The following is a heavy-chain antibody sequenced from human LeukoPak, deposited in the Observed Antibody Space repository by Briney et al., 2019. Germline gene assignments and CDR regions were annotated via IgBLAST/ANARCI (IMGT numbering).Heavy chain of an antibody. CDR2: ISGSGGST. D-gene: IGHD4-17*01. CDR1: GFTFSSYA. CDR3: TRGDYGDPKMDY. Sequence: GGSLRLSCAASGFTFSSYAMSWVRQAPGKGLEWVSAISGSGGSTYYADSVKGRFTISRDNSKNTLYLQMNSLRAEDTAVYYCTRGDYGDPKMDYWGQGTLVTVSS. J-gene: IGHJ4*02. V-gene: IGHV3-23*01.